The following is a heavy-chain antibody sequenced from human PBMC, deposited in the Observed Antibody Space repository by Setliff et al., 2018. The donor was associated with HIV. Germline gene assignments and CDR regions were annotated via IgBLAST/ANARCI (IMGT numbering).Heavy chain of an antibody. Sequence: PSETLSLTCAVDGGSFRGYYWSWIRQSPGKRLEWIGEINQSGSTKYNPSLKSRVTISEDAPKNQVSLKLRSVTAADTAQYYCAFNYYDTRDSYAPWGQG. J-gene: IGHJ1*01. CDR3: AFNYYDTRDSYAP. CDR2: INQSGST. V-gene: IGHV4-34*01. D-gene: IGHD3-22*01. CDR1: GGSFRGYY.